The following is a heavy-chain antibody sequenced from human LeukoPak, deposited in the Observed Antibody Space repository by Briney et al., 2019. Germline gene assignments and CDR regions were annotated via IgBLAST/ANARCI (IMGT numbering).Heavy chain of an antibody. Sequence: GGSLRLSCAASGFTFDDYAMHWVRQAPGKGLEWVSGISWNSGRIVYADSVKGRFTISRDNAKNSLYLQMNSLRAEDTALYYCSKDLGAVTPGGVDYWGQGTLVTVSS. V-gene: IGHV3-9*01. CDR1: GFTFDDYA. CDR2: ISWNSGRI. J-gene: IGHJ4*02. D-gene: IGHD4-23*01. CDR3: SKDLGAVTPGGVDY.